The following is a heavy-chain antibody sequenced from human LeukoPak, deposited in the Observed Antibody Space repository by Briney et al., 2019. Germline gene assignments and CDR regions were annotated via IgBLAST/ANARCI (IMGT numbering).Heavy chain of an antibody. Sequence: GGSLRPSCAASGFTFSSYDMHWVRQATGKGLKWVSAIGTAGDTYYPGSVKGRFTISRDNAKNSLYLQMNSLRAEDTAVYYCARDLANRLFDYWGQGTLVTVSS. CDR2: IGTAGDT. V-gene: IGHV3-13*01. D-gene: IGHD1-14*01. J-gene: IGHJ4*02. CDR1: GFTFSSYD. CDR3: ARDLANRLFDY.